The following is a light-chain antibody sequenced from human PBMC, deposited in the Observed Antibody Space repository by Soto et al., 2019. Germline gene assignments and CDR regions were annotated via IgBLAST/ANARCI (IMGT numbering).Light chain of an antibody. CDR3: AAWDDSLNGPWV. J-gene: IGLJ3*02. Sequence: QSVLTQPPSVSGTPGQRVTISCSGSSSNIGSNTVNWYQQLPGTAPKLLIYSNNQRPSGVPDRFSGSKSGTSASLAISGLQSEAEADYYCAAWDDSLNGPWVFGGGTKLTVL. CDR2: SNN. V-gene: IGLV1-44*01. CDR1: SSNIGSNT.